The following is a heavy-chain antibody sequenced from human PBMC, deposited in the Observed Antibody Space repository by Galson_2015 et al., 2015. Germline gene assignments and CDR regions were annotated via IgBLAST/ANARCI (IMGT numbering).Heavy chain of an antibody. CDR3: ARRSIAAAGRPEYFQH. CDR1: GFTFSSYS. Sequence: LRLSCAASGFTFSSYSMNWVRQAPGKGLEWVSYISSSSSTIYYADSVKGRFTISRDNAKNSLYLQMNSLRAEDTAVYYCARRSIAAAGRPEYFQHWGQGTLVTVSS. J-gene: IGHJ1*01. CDR2: ISSSSSTI. V-gene: IGHV3-48*01. D-gene: IGHD6-13*01.